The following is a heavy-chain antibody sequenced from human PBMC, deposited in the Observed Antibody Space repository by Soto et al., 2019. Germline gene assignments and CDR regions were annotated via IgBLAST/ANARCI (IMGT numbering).Heavy chain of an antibody. CDR1: GYTFTSYA. J-gene: IGHJ4*02. CDR3: ARGRGSGGSLSDY. D-gene: IGHD3-10*01. Sequence: QVQLVQSGAEVKKPGASVKVSCKASGYTFTSYAMHWVRQAPGQRLEWMGWINAGNGNTKYSQKFQGRVTITRDTSATTAYMELSSLRSEDTAVYYCARGRGSGGSLSDYWGQGTLVTVSS. V-gene: IGHV1-3*01. CDR2: INAGNGNT.